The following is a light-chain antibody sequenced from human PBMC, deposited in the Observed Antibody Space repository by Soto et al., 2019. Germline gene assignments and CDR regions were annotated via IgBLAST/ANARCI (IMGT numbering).Light chain of an antibody. CDR2: EGS. V-gene: IGLV2-23*01. Sequence: QSALTQPASVSGSPGQSITISCTGTSRDIGSYNLVSWYQQHPGKAPKFMIYEGSKRPSGVSNRFSGCKSGHTASLTISGLQAEDEADYYCCSYAGSGTLVFGGGTKLTVL. CDR3: CSYAGSGTLV. CDR1: SRDIGSYNL. J-gene: IGLJ2*01.